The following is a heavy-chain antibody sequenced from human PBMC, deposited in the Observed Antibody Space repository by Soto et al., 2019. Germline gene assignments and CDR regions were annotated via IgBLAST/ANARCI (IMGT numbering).Heavy chain of an antibody. J-gene: IGHJ4*02. CDR3: AKDQGPYYDLWSGYDY. Sequence: VGSLRLSCAASGFTFSSYGMHWVRQAPGKGLEWVAVISYDGSNKYYAGSVKGRFTISRDNSKNTLYLQMNSLRGEDTAVYYCAKDQGPYYDLWSGYDYWGQGTLVTVSS. CDR1: GFTFSSYG. CDR2: ISYDGSNK. D-gene: IGHD3-3*01. V-gene: IGHV3-30*18.